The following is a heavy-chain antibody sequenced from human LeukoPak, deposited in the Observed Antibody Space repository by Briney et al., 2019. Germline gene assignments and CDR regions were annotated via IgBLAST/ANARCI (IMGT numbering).Heavy chain of an antibody. Sequence: GGSLRLSCTASGFTFSTYSMNWVRQAPGKGLEWVSSISGTSRYIYYADSVKGRFTVSRDNANKSLYLQMNSLRAEDSAVYYCARGHSTVTTFCFDYWGQGTLVTVSA. J-gene: IGHJ4*02. CDR2: ISGTSRYI. D-gene: IGHD4-11*01. V-gene: IGHV3-21*01. CDR3: ARGHSTVTTFCFDY. CDR1: GFTFSTYS.